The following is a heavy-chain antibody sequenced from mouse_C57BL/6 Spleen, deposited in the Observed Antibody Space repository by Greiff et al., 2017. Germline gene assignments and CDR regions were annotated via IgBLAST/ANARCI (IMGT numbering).Heavy chain of an antibody. CDR1: GYTFTDYN. J-gene: IGHJ3*01. Sequence: VQLKESGPELVKPGASVKIPCKASGYTFTDYNMDWVKQSHGKSLEWIGDINPNNGGTIYNQKFKGKATLTVDKSSSTAYMELRSLTSEDTAVYYCARLYDGTPFAYWGQGTLVTVSA. V-gene: IGHV1-18*01. CDR2: INPNNGGT. CDR3: ARLYDGTPFAY. D-gene: IGHD2-12*01.